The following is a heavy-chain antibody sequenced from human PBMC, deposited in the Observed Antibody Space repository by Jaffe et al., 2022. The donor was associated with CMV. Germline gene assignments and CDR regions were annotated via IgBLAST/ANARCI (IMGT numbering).Heavy chain of an antibody. CDR2: IYYSGST. D-gene: IGHD3-3*01. Sequence: QLRLQESGPGLVKPSETLSLTCTVSGGSISSSKYYWGWIRQPPGKGLEWVGSIYYSGSTYYNPSLKSRVTISLDTSNNQFSLKLSSVTAADTALYYCATGGAAFWNNWFDPWGQGTLVTVSS. V-gene: IGHV4-39*01. J-gene: IGHJ5*02. CDR1: GGSISSSKYY. CDR3: ATGGAAFWNNWFDP.